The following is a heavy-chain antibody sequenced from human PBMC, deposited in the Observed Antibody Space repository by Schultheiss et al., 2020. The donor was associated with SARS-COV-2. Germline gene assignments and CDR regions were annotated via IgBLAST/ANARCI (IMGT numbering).Heavy chain of an antibody. CDR1: GGSFSGYY. D-gene: IGHD3-3*01. J-gene: IGHJ5*02. Sequence: GSLRLSCAVYGGSFSGYYWSWIRQPPGKGLEWIGEINHSGSTNYNPSLKSRVTISVDTSKNQFSLKLSSVTAADTAVYYCARGLYYDFWSGYYTRWFDPWGQGTLVTVSS. CDR3: ARGLYYDFWSGYYTRWFDP. CDR2: INHSGST. V-gene: IGHV4-34*01.